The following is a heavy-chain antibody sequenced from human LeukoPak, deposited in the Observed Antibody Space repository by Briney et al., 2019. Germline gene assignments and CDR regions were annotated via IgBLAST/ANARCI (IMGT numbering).Heavy chain of an antibody. Sequence: GASVKVSCKASGGTFSSYAISWVRQAPGQGLEWMGRIIPIPGIANYAQKFQGRVTITADKSTSTVYMELSSLRSEDTAVYYCARGGCYSGTAGDYWGQGTLVTVSS. D-gene: IGHD2-15*01. CDR2: IIPIPGIA. CDR1: GGTFSSYA. J-gene: IGHJ4*02. CDR3: ARGGCYSGTAGDY. V-gene: IGHV1-69*04.